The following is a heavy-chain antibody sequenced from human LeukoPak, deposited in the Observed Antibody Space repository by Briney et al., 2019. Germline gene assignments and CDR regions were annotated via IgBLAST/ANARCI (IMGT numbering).Heavy chain of an antibody. Sequence: PGGSLRLSCAASGFTFSSYAMSWVRQAPGEGLEWVSAISGSGGSTYYADSVKGRFTISRDNSKNTLYLQMNSLRAEDTAVYYCAKDGAYCSGGSCYSPFDYWGQGTLVTVSS. D-gene: IGHD2-15*01. CDR2: ISGSGGST. J-gene: IGHJ4*02. CDR3: AKDGAYCSGGSCYSPFDY. CDR1: GFTFSSYA. V-gene: IGHV3-23*01.